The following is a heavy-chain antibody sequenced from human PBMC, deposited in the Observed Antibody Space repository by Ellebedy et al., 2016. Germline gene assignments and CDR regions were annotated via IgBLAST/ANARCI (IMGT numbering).Heavy chain of an antibody. J-gene: IGHJ5*02. CDR3: AKTPVLVVVPAAKGPWFDP. Sequence: GGSLRLXXAASGFTFSSYAMSWVRQAPGKGLEWVSAISGSGGSTYYADSVKGRFTISRDNSKNTLYLQMNSLRAEDTAVYYCAKTPVLVVVPAAKGPWFDPWGQGTLVTVSS. V-gene: IGHV3-23*01. CDR1: GFTFSSYA. D-gene: IGHD2-2*01. CDR2: ISGSGGST.